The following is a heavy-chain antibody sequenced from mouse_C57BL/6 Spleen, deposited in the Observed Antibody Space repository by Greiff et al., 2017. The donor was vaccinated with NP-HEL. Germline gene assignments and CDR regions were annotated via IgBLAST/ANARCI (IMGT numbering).Heavy chain of an antibody. CDR1: GYTFPSYW. D-gene: IGHD1-1*01. Sequence: QVQLKQPGAELVRPGSSVKLSCKASGYTFPSYWMHWVKQRPIQGLEWIGNIDPSDSETHYNQKFKDKATLTVDKSSSTAYMQLSSLTSEDSAVYYCSITTVVAYYAMDYWGQGTSVTVSS. V-gene: IGHV1-52*01. CDR3: SITTVVAYYAMDY. J-gene: IGHJ4*01. CDR2: IDPSDSET.